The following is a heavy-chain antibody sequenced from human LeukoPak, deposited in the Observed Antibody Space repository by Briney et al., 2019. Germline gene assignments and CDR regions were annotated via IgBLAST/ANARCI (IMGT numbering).Heavy chain of an antibody. CDR2: IYYSGST. D-gene: IGHD3-9*01. Sequence: SETLSLTCTVSGGSISSYYWSWIRQPPGKGLEWIGYIYYSGSTNYNPSLKSRVTISVDTSKNQFSLKLSSVTAADTAVYYCAGQSYYDILTGYPSWFDPWGQGTLVTVSS. CDR1: GGSISSYY. CDR3: AGQSYYDILTGYPSWFDP. J-gene: IGHJ5*02. V-gene: IGHV4-59*01.